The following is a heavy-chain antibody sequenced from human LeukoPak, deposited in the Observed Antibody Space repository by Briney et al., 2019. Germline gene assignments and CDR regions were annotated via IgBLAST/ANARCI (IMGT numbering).Heavy chain of an antibody. J-gene: IGHJ4*02. CDR2: ISYGGST. CDR1: GGSVSSTTYY. D-gene: IGHD3-10*01. Sequence: PSETLSLTCSVSGGSVSSTTYYWVWIRHPPGKGLNWIGSISYGGSTYYNPTLKSRLTISVDTSKNQFSLELSSVTAADTAVYFCARSRYDSGIYALEEWGQGTLVTVSS. CDR3: ARSRYDSGIYALEE. V-gene: IGHV4-39*01.